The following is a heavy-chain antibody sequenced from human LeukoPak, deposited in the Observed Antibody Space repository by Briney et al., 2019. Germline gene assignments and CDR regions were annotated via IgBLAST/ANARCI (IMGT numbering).Heavy chain of an antibody. D-gene: IGHD2-15*01. CDR3: ARVYLGYCSGGSCQSDAFDI. CDR1: GGSISSYY. CDR2: IYYSGST. V-gene: IGHV4-59*01. Sequence: SETLSLTCTVSGGSISSYYWSWIRQPPGKGLEWIGYIYYSGSTDYNPSLKSRVTISVDTSKNQFSLKLSSVTAADTAVYYCARVYLGYCSGGSCQSDAFDIWGQGTMVTVSS. J-gene: IGHJ3*02.